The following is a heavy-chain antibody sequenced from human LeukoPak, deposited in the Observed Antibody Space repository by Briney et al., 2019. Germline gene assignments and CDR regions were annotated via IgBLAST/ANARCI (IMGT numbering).Heavy chain of an antibody. J-gene: IGHJ4*02. CDR3: ARTSGSYWYYFDY. CDR2: ISSSSSYI. V-gene: IGHV3-21*01. CDR1: GFTFSSYS. D-gene: IGHD1-26*01. Sequence: GGSLRLSCAASGFTFSSYSMNWVRQAPGKGLEWVSSISSSSSYIYYADSVKGRFTISRDNAKNSLYLQMNSLRAEDTAVYYCARTSGSYWYYFDYWGQGTLVTVSS.